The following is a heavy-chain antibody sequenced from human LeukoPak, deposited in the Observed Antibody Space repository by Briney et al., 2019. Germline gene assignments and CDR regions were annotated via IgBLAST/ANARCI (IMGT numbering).Heavy chain of an antibody. CDR2: INPNSGGT. D-gene: IGHD3-9*01. CDR3: AKDWHILTGRNCFDP. V-gene: IGHV1-2*02. J-gene: IGHJ5*02. CDR1: GYTFSGYH. Sequence: ASVKVSCKASGYTFSGYHIHWVRQAPGQGLDWMGWINPNSGGTNYAQKFQGRVTMSTDTSTNTAYMELRSLRFDDTAIYYCAKDWHILTGRNCFDPWGQGTLVTVSS.